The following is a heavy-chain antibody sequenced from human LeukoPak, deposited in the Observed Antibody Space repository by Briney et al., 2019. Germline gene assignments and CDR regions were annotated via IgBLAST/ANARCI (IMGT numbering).Heavy chain of an antibody. CDR1: GYTFTGYY. J-gene: IGHJ5*02. CDR2: INPNSGGT. Sequence: GASVKVSCKASGYTFTGYYMHWVRQAPGQGLEWMGWINPNSGGTNYAQKFQGRVTMTRDTSISTTYMELSRLRSDDTAVYYCARVPVEKPFKQTYNWFDPWGQGTLVTVSS. V-gene: IGHV1-2*02. D-gene: IGHD1-14*01. CDR3: ARVPVEKPFKQTYNWFDP.